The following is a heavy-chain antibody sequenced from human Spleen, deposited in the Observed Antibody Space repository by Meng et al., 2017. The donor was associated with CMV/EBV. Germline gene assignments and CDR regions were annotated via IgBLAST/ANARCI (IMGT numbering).Heavy chain of an antibody. CDR2: INHSGST. V-gene: IGHV4-34*01. J-gene: IGHJ5*02. CDR3: ARLPWIVPAARPSWSDP. CDR1: GGSCSGYY. D-gene: IGHD2-2*01. Sequence: QGPLTQWGAGLLKPSAALSLPCAVYGGSCSGYYWSWIRQPPGKGLEWIGEINHSGSTNYNPSLKSRVTISVDTSKNQFSLKLSSVTAADTAVYYCARLPWIVPAARPSWSDPWGQGTLVTVSS.